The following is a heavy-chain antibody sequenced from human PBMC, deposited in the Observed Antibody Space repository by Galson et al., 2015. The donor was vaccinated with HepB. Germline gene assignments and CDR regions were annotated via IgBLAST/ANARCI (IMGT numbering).Heavy chain of an antibody. V-gene: IGHV4-59*01. J-gene: IGHJ6*03. Sequence: ETLSLTCTVSGGSISSYYWSWIRQPPGKGLEWIGYIYYSGGTNYNPSLKSRVTISVDTSKNQFSLKLSSVTAADTAVYYCARATTVIGPPYYYYYMDVWGKGTTVTVSS. CDR3: ARATTVIGPPYYYYYMDV. CDR2: IYYSGGT. CDR1: GGSISSYY. D-gene: IGHD4-11*01.